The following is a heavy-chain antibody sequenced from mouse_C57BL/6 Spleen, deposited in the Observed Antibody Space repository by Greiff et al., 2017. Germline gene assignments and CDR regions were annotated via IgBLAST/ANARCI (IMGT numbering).Heavy chain of an antibody. V-gene: IGHV5-12*01. CDR2: ISNGGGSN. CDR3: ASHDV. J-gene: IGHJ1*03. CDR1: GFTFSDYY. Sequence: EVHLVESGGGLVQPGGSLKLSCAASGFTFSDYYMYWVRQTPEKRLEWVAYISNGGGSNYYPDTVKGRFTISRDNAKNTLYLQMSRLKSEDTAMYYCASHDVWGTGTTVTVSS.